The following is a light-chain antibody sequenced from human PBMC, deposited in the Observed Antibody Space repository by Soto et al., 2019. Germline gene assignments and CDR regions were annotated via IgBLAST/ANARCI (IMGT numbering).Light chain of an antibody. Sequence: EIVLTQSPGTLSMSPGERATLSCRASQSVTSTYLAWYQQKPGQAPRLLIYGASSRATGIPDRFSGSGSGTDLTLTISRLEPDDSAGYSCQQYGSSPPWTCGQGTKVEIK. V-gene: IGKV3-20*01. CDR2: GAS. J-gene: IGKJ1*01. CDR3: QQYGSSPPWT. CDR1: QSVTSTY.